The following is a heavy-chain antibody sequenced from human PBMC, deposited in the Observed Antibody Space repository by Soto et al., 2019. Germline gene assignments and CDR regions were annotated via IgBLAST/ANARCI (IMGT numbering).Heavy chain of an antibody. CDR2: IIPIFGTA. Sequence: SVKVSCKASGGTFSSYAISWVRQAPGQGLEWMGGIIPIFGTASYAQKFQGRVTITADKSTSTAYMELSSLRSEDTAVYYCARENSSGWYGFDWGQGTLVTVSS. J-gene: IGHJ4*02. CDR1: GGTFSSYA. V-gene: IGHV1-69*06. CDR3: ARENSSGWYGFD. D-gene: IGHD6-19*01.